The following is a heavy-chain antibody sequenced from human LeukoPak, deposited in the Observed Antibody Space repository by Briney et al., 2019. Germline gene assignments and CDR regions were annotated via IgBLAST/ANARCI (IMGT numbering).Heavy chain of an antibody. D-gene: IGHD5-18*01. V-gene: IGHV3-7*01. CDR2: IKQDGSEK. CDR3: AKLGYSYGGGRGPYFDY. Sequence: PGESLRLSCAASGFTFSSYWMSWARQAPGKGLEWVANIKQDGSEKYYADSVKGRFTISRDNSKKTLYLQMNSLRAEDTAVYYCAKLGYSYGGGRGPYFDYWGQGTLVTVSS. CDR1: GFTFSSYW. J-gene: IGHJ4*02.